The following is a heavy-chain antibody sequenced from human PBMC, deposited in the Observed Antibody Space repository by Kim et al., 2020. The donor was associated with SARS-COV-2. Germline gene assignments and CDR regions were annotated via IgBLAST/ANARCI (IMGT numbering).Heavy chain of an antibody. CDR3: ARLRDYYDSPGAFDI. CDR1: GGSISSSSYY. J-gene: IGHJ3*02. V-gene: IGHV4-39*01. D-gene: IGHD3-22*01. Sequence: SETLSLTCTVSGGSISSSSYYWGWIRQPPGKGLEWIGSIYYSGSTYYNPSLKSRVTISVDTSKNQFSLKLSSVTAADTAVYYCARLRDYYDSPGAFDIWGQGTMVTVSS. CDR2: IYYSGST.